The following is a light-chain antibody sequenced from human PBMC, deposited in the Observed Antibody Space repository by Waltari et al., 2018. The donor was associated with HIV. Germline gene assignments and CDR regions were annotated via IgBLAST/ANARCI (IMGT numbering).Light chain of an antibody. CDR3: AALDDRMSGYVV. V-gene: IGLV1-44*01. J-gene: IGLJ2*01. CDR2: IND. Sequence: QSGLTQPPSASGAPGQRVIISCSGSMSNIGTNSVNWYQQLPGTAPKLLILINDQRPPGFPVRISGSKSGTSASLAMSGLQSEDEATYYCAALDDRMSGYVVFGGGTKLTVL. CDR1: MSNIGTNS.